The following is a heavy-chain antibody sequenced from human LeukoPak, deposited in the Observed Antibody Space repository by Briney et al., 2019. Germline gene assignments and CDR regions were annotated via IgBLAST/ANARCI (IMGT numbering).Heavy chain of an antibody. CDR2: INPSGGST. V-gene: IGHV1-46*01. Sequence: ASVKVSCKASGYTFTGYYMHWVRQAPGQGLEWMGIINPSGGSTSYAQKFQGRVTMTRDTSTSTVYMELSSLRSEDTAVYYCARGGVTTTYYYYGMDVWGQGTTVTVSS. J-gene: IGHJ6*02. CDR1: GYTFTGYY. CDR3: ARGGVTTTYYYYGMDV. D-gene: IGHD4-17*01.